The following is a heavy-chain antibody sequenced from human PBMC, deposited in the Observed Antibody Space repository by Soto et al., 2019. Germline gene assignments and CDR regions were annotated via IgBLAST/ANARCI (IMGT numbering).Heavy chain of an antibody. D-gene: IGHD4-4*01. CDR3: ARDPPYRNYYYYGMDV. CDR2: INAGNGNT. Sequence: ASVKVSCKASGYTFTSYAMHWVRQAPGQRLEWMGWINAGNGNTKYSQKFQGRVTITRDTSASTAYMELSSLRSEDTAVYYCARDPPYRNYYYYGMDVWGQGTTVTVSS. CDR1: GYTFTSYA. V-gene: IGHV1-3*01. J-gene: IGHJ6*02.